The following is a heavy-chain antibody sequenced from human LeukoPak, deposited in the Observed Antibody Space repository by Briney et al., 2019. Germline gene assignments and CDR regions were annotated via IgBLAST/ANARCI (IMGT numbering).Heavy chain of an antibody. J-gene: IGHJ1*01. CDR1: GFTFSRYW. CDR2: IKSDGKT. V-gene: IGHV3-74*01. D-gene: IGHD3-22*01. Sequence: HPGGSLRLSCEASGFTFSRYWMHWVRQAPGKGLVWVSRIKSDGKTNYADSVKGRFTISRDNAKNTVSLQMDSLRAEDTGVYYCARAPSEVGGYYPEYFRHWGQGTLVNVSS. CDR3: ARAPSEVGGYYPEYFRH.